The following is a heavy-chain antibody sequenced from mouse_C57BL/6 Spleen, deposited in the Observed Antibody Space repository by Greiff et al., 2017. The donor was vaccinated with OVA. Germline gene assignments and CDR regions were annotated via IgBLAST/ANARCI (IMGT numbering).Heavy chain of an antibody. Sequence: EVQLQQSGPELVKPGASVKISCKASGYTFTDYYMNWVKPSHGKNLEWIGDINPNNGGTSYNQKFKGKATLTVDKSSSTAYMELRSLTSEDSAVYYCARQLRLRPAWFAYWGQGTLVTVSA. V-gene: IGHV1-26*01. J-gene: IGHJ3*01. CDR1: GYTFTDYY. CDR3: ARQLRLRPAWFAY. D-gene: IGHD3-2*02. CDR2: INPNNGGT.